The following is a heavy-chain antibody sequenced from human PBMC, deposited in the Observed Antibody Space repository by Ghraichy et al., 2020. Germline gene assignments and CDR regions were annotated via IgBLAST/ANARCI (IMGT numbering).Heavy chain of an antibody. D-gene: IGHD3-10*01. J-gene: IGHJ6*04. Sequence: GSLRLSCTVSGGSISNSNWWSWVRQPPGKGLEWIGDIYHTGSTDFNPSLKSRVTISVDKSKNHFSLKVTSVIAADTAVYYCARDMRYYGSGTYLLHGMEVWGKGTTVTGSS. V-gene: IGHV4-4*02. CDR2: IYHTGST. CDR1: GGSISNSNW. CDR3: ARDMRYYGSGTYLLHGMEV.